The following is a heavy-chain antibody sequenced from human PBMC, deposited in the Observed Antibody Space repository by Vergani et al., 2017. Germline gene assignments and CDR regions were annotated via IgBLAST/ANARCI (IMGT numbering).Heavy chain of an antibody. D-gene: IGHD3-3*01. Sequence: QVQLQESGPGLVKPSETLSLTCTVSGGSISSYYWSWIRQPPGKGLEWIGYIYYSGSTNYNPSLKSRVTISVDTSKNQFSLKLSSVTAADTAVYYCAGGRGDYYDFWSGYYPIYYYYYMDVWGKGTTVTVSS. CDR1: GGSISSYY. J-gene: IGHJ6*03. V-gene: IGHV4-59*01. CDR2: IYYSGST. CDR3: AGGRGDYYDFWSGYYPIYYYYYMDV.